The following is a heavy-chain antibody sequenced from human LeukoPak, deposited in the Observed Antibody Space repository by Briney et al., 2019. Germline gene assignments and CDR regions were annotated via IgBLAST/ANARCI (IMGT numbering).Heavy chain of an antibody. Sequence: GGSLRLSCAASGFTFSSYSMNWVRQAPGKGLEWVSSISSSSSYIYYADSVKGRFTISRDNAKNSLYLQMNSLRAEDTAVYYCATGGSGSSPFDYWGQGTLVTVSS. D-gene: IGHD3-10*01. CDR3: ATGGSGSSPFDY. J-gene: IGHJ4*02. V-gene: IGHV3-21*01. CDR1: GFTFSSYS. CDR2: ISSSSSYI.